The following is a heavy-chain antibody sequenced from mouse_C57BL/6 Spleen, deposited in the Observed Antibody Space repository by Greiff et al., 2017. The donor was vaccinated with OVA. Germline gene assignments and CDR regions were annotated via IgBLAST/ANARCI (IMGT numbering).Heavy chain of an antibody. Sequence: VQLQQPGAELVKPGASVKLSCKASGYTFTSYWMQWVKQRPVQGLEWIGEIDPSDSYTNYNQKFKGKATLTVDTSSSTAYMQLSSLTSEDSAVYYCARNRDYDYGGWFAYWGQGTLVTVSA. CDR3: ARNRDYDYGGWFAY. D-gene: IGHD2-4*01. CDR2: IDPSDSYT. V-gene: IGHV1-50*01. CDR1: GYTFTSYW. J-gene: IGHJ3*01.